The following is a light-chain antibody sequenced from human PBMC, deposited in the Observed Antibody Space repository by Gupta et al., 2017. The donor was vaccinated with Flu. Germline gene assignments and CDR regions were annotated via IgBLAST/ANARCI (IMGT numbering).Light chain of an antibody. CDR2: KDT. CDR1: VLPKQY. J-gene: IGLJ3*02. V-gene: IGLV3-25*03. CDR3: QSADSSGSWV. Sequence: SHQLTQAPSVSVSPGQTAKITCSGDVLPKQYAYWYQQKPGQAPVLVIFKDTERPSGIPERFSGSRSGTTVTLTISGVQAEDEADYYCQSADSSGSWVFGGGTKLTVL.